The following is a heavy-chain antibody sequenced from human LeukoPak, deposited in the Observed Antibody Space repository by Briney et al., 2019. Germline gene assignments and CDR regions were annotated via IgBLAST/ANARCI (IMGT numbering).Heavy chain of an antibody. CDR1: GGSISSGGYY. D-gene: IGHD1-26*01. V-gene: IGHV4-31*03. CDR3: ARGGSYYNWFDP. J-gene: IGHJ5*02. CDR2: IYYSGST. Sequence: SETLSLTCTVSGGSISSGGYYWSWIRQNPGKGLEWIGYIYYSGSTYYNPSLKSRLTISVDTSKNQFSLNLYSVTAADTAVYYRARGGSYYNWFDPWGQGTLVTVSS.